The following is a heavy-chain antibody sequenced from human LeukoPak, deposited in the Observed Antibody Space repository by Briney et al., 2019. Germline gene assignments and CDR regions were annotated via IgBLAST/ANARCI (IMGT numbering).Heavy chain of an antibody. CDR1: GYSFTNHW. J-gene: IGHJ4*02. CDR3: ARQYSAYAPIDY. V-gene: IGHV5-51*01. D-gene: IGHD5-12*01. CDR2: IYPGDSDT. Sequence: PGESLKISCKGSGYSFTNHWIGWVRQMPGKGLEWMGIIYPGDSDTRYSPPFQGQVTISADKSITTAYLQWSSLEASDTAMYYCARQYSAYAPIDYWGQGTLVTVSS.